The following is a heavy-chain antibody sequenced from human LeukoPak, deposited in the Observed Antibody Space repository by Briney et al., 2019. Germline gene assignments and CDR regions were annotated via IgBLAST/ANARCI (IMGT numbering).Heavy chain of an antibody. CDR1: GYTFTGYY. Sequence: ASVEVSCKASGYTFTGYYMHWVRQAPGQGLEWMGWINAGNGNTKYSQKFQGRVTITRDTSASTAYMELSSLRSEDTAVYYCARGGATPRWCYFDYWGQGTLVTVSS. V-gene: IGHV1-3*01. CDR3: ARGGATPRWCYFDY. CDR2: INAGNGNT. J-gene: IGHJ4*02. D-gene: IGHD1-26*01.